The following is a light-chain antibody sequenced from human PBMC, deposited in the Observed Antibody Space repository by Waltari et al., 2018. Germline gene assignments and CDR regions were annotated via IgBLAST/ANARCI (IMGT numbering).Light chain of an antibody. V-gene: IGKV1-5*03. CDR3: QNYHSYSGTWT. CDR1: QSISRW. Sequence: DIQMTQSLSPLSASVGERVTITCLASQSISRWFTWYQQKPEKAPNLLIYMASTLESGVPSMFSGSGSGTEVTLIIRSLQSDDFATYYCQNYHSYSGTWTFGQGTKVEIK. CDR2: MAS. J-gene: IGKJ1*01.